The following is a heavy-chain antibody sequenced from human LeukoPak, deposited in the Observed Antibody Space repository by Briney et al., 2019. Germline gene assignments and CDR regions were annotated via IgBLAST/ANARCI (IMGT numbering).Heavy chain of an antibody. D-gene: IGHD1-26*01. J-gene: IGHJ4*02. CDR3: AKDPSGSYFGSPYYFDY. V-gene: IGHV3-23*01. CDR1: GFTFSSYA. CDR2: ISGSGGST. Sequence: GGSLRLSCAASGFTFSSYAMRWVRQAPGKGLEWVSAISGSGGSTYYADSVKGRFTISRDNSKNTLYLQMNSLRAEDTAVYYCAKDPSGSYFGSPYYFDYWGQGTLVTVSS.